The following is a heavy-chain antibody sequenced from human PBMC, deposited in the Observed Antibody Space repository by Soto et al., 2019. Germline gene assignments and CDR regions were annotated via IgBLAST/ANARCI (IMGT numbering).Heavy chain of an antibody. CDR3: TSSRRNWGLFDY. J-gene: IGHJ4*02. Sequence: EVELVESGGGLVKPGGSLRLSCAASGLTFSNAWMNWVRQAPGKGLEWVGLIKSETDGGTIDYAAPVKGRFTISRDDSKNTLYLQMSSLKTEDTAVYYCTSSRRNWGLFDYWGQGTLVTVSS. CDR1: GLTFSNAW. V-gene: IGHV3-15*07. D-gene: IGHD7-27*01. CDR2: IKSETDGGTI.